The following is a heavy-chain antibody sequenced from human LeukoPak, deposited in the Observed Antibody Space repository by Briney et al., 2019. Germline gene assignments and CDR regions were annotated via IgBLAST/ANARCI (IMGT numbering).Heavy chain of an antibody. Sequence: PSETLSLTCTVSGGSISRYYWSWIRQPPGKGLEWIGYIYYSGSTNYNPSLKSRVTISVDTSKNQFSLKLSSVTAADTAVYYCARMVRGVIRGEKWFDPWGQGTLVTVSS. CDR2: IYYSGST. J-gene: IGHJ5*02. D-gene: IGHD3-10*01. CDR1: GGSISRYY. V-gene: IGHV4-59*01. CDR3: ARMVRGVIRGEKWFDP.